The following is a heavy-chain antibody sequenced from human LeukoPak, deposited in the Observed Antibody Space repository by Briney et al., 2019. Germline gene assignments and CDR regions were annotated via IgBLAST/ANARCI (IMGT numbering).Heavy chain of an antibody. CDR1: GFTFSSYA. CDR3: AKDGCGDHTVDY. D-gene: IGHD4-17*01. Sequence: GRSLRHSCAASGFTFSSYAMHWVRQAPGKGLEWVAVISYDGSNKYYADSVKGRFTISRDNSKSTLYMQMNSLRAEDTAVYYCAKDGCGDHTVDYWGQGTLVTVSS. V-gene: IGHV3-30*18. J-gene: IGHJ4*02. CDR2: ISYDGSNK.